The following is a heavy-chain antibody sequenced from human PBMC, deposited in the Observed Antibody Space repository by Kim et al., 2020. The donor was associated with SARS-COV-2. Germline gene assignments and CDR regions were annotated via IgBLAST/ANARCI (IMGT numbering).Heavy chain of an antibody. CDR3: VRGQQWLIKN. V-gene: IGHV3-43*02. J-gene: IGHJ4*02. CDR2: ISRDGGEI. D-gene: IGHD6-19*01. CDR1: GFTFDDYA. Sequence: GGSLRLSCAASGFTFDDYAIQWVRQVPGKGLEWVSLISRDGGEIKYADSVKGRFTISRDNSKKSVYLHMNSLRSEDTALYYCVRGQQWLIKNWGQGTQVTVSS.